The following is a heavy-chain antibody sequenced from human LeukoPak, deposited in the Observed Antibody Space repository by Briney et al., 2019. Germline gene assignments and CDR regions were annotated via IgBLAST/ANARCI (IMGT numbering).Heavy chain of an antibody. J-gene: IGHJ4*02. Sequence: PGRSLSLSRAASVFTYSSYGMHWVPQSPAKGLEGVAFIRYHGSNKYYTDSLKGRLTIPRDNSKNTLYMKMNSLRAEDTAVYYCAKDMVEYGDLFDYWGQGTLVTVSS. CDR2: IRYHGSNK. D-gene: IGHD4-17*01. CDR3: AKDMVEYGDLFDY. CDR1: VFTYSSYG. V-gene: IGHV3-30*02.